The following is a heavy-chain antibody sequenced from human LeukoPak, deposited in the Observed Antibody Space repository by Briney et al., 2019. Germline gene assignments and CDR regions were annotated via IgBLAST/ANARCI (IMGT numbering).Heavy chain of an antibody. D-gene: IGHD6-13*01. J-gene: IGHJ4*02. Sequence: GGSLRLSCAASGFTFRDYDMSWVRQAPGKGLEWVSSMTTTSSYMYYADSVKGRFTISRDNAKNSLYLQMNSLRAEDTALYYCARLIGLTIAAAATDYGGQGALVTVSS. CDR2: MTTTSSYM. CDR3: ARLIGLTIAAAATDY. CDR1: GFTFRDYD. V-gene: IGHV3-21*01.